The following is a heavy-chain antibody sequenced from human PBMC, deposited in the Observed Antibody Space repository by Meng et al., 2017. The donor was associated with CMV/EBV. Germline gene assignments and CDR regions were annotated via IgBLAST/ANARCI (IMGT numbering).Heavy chain of an antibody. J-gene: IGHJ4*02. CDR3: TTDQGVGATPFDY. V-gene: IGHV3-15*01. Sequence: GESLKISCAASGFTFSNAWMSWVRQAPGKGLEWVGRIKSKTDGGTTDYAAPVKGRFTISRDDSKNTLYLQMNSLKTKDTAVHYCTTDQGVGATPFDYWGQGTLVTVSS. D-gene: IGHD1-26*01. CDR1: GFTFSNAW. CDR2: IKSKTDGGTT.